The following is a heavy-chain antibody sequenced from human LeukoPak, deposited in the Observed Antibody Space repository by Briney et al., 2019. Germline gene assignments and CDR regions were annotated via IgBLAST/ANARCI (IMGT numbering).Heavy chain of an antibody. CDR2: MNPSSANT. CDR3: ARGRVSSTWTFQH. CDR1: GYTFTHYD. Sequence: GASVTVSCKASGYTFTHYDINWVRQASGQGLEWMGWMNPSSANTGSAQKFQGRVSMTSDNPISTVYLELNSLTSEDTAVYFCARGRVSSTWTFQHWGQGTQVTVSS. D-gene: IGHD6-13*01. V-gene: IGHV1-8*01. J-gene: IGHJ1*01.